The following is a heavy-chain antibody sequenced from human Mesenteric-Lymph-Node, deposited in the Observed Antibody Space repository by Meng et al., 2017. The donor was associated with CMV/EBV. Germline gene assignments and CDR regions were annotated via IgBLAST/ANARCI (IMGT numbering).Heavy chain of an antibody. CDR1: GGSFSGYY. Sequence: CAVYGGSFSGYYWSWIRQPPGKGLEWIGEINHSGSTNYNPSLKSRVTISVDTSKNQFSLKLSSVTAADTAVYYCARENQLKSLFDPWGQGTLVTVFS. D-gene: IGHD2-2*01. J-gene: IGHJ5*02. CDR3: ARENQLKSLFDP. V-gene: IGHV4-34*01. CDR2: INHSGST.